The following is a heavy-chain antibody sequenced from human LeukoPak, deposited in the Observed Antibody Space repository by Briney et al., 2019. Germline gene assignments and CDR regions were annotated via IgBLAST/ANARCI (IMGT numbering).Heavy chain of an antibody. Sequence: PSETLSLTCTVSGGSISSSSYYWGWIRQPPGKGLEWIGSIYYSGSTYYNPSLKSRVTISVDTSKNQFSLKLSSVTAADTAVYYCARAVRSLKWFGAIKAFYFDYWGQGTLVTVSS. CDR3: ARAVRSLKWFGAIKAFYFDY. CDR2: IYYSGST. D-gene: IGHD3-10*01. V-gene: IGHV4-39*07. J-gene: IGHJ4*02. CDR1: GGSISSSSYY.